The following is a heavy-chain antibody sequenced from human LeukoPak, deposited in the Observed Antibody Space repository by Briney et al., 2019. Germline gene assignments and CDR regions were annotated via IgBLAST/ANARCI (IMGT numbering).Heavy chain of an antibody. J-gene: IGHJ4*02. Sequence: PGESLKISCEGSGFSFSTSWITWVRQMPRKGLEWMGTIDPSDSYTNYSPSFQGNVTISADKSISTAYLQWSSLKASDTAMYYWAICYGSSASFFWGQGTLVTVSS. CDR2: IDPSDSYT. CDR1: GFSFSTSW. V-gene: IGHV5-10-1*01. D-gene: IGHD3-22*01. CDR3: AICYGSSASFF.